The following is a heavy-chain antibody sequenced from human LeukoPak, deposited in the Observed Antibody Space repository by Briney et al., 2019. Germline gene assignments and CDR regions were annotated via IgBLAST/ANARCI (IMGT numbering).Heavy chain of an antibody. V-gene: IGHV3-23*01. Sequence: GGSLRLSCAASAFTFSTYAMSWVRQAPGKGLEWVSGISNNGGSTPYADSVRGRFTISRDNSKNTLYLQMNSLRAEDTAVYYCAKGFEMVRGVTGFDYWGQGTLVTVSS. CDR3: AKGFEMVRGVTGFDY. CDR2: ISNNGGST. D-gene: IGHD3-10*01. J-gene: IGHJ4*02. CDR1: AFTFSTYA.